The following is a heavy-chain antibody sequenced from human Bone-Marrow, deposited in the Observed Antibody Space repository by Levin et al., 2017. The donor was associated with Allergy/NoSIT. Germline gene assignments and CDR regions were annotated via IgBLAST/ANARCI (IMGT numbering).Heavy chain of an antibody. D-gene: IGHD6-13*01. CDR1: GGSFSGYY. CDR3: ARGPAAGKAGYFDY. V-gene: IGHV4-34*01. J-gene: IGHJ4*02. Sequence: SETLSLTCAVYGGSFSGYYWSWIRQPPGKGLEWIGEINHSGSTNYNPSLKSRVTISVDTSKNQFSLKLSSVTAADTAVYYCARGPAAGKAGYFDYWGQGTLVTVSS. CDR2: INHSGST.